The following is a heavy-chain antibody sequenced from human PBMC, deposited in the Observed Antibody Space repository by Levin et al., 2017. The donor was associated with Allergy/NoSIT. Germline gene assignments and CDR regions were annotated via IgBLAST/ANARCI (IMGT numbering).Heavy chain of an antibody. Sequence: PGGSLRLSCAASGFTFSSYSMNWVRQAPGKGLEWVSSISSSSSYIYYADSVKGRFTISRDNAKNSLYLQMNSLRAEDTAVYYCARVQGLAEEDLYYYYYGMDVWGQGTTVTVSS. J-gene: IGHJ6*02. V-gene: IGHV3-21*01. D-gene: IGHD6-19*01. CDR3: ARVQGLAEEDLYYYYYGMDV. CDR2: ISSSSSYI. CDR1: GFTFSSYS.